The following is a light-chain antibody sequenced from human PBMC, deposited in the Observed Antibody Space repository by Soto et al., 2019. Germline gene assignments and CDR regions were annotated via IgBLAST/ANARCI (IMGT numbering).Light chain of an antibody. V-gene: IGLV2-14*03. J-gene: IGLJ1*01. CDR1: SSDVGGYNH. CDR2: DVG. Sequence: QSALTQPASVSGSPGQSIAVSCTGTSSDVGGYNHVSWYQQHPGKAPKLMIYDVGNRPSGVSDRFSGSKSGNTASLTISGLKAEDEADYYCSSYTSINTYVFGTGTQLTVL. CDR3: SSYTSINTYV.